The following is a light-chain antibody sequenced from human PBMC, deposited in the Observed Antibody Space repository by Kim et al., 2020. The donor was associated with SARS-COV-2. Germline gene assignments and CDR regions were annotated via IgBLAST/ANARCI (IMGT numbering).Light chain of an antibody. CDR3: GTWDSSLNGLV. J-gene: IGLJ2*01. V-gene: IGLV1-51*01. CDR1: CSNIGQNY. CDR2: DNN. Sequence: GHKITISYSGSCSNIGQNYGSWYLQFPGTAPKLLIYDNNKRHAGIPDRFSGSKSGTSATLGITGLQTGDEADYYCGTWDSSLNGLVFGGGTQLTVL.